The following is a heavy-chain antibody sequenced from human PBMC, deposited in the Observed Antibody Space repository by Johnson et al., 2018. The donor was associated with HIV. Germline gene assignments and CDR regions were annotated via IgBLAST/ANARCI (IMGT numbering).Heavy chain of an antibody. J-gene: IGHJ3*02. CDR3: VKDLWGGSYLDVFDI. V-gene: IGHV3-30*18. CDR1: GFTFSSYG. Sequence: VQLVESGGGVVQPGRSLRLSCAASGFTFSSYGMDWVRQAPGKGLAWVAVISYDGINKYYADSVKGRFTISRDNSKNQLYLQMNSLRAEDTAVYYCVKDLWGGSYLDVFDIWGQGTMVTVSS. CDR2: ISYDGINK. D-gene: IGHD1-26*01.